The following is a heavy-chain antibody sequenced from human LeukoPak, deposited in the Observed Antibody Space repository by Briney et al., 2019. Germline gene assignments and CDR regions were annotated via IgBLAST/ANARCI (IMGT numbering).Heavy chain of an antibody. CDR3: ARDRLPYYYNSSGYYPFDY. J-gene: IGHJ4*02. CDR2: IIPIFGTA. CDR1: GGTFSSYA. Sequence: ASVKVSCKASGGTFSSYAISWVRQAPGQGLEWMEGIIPIFGTANYAQKFQGRVTITTDESTSTAYMELSSLRSEDTAVYYCARDRLPYYYNSSGYYPFDYWGQGTLVTVSS. D-gene: IGHD3-22*01. V-gene: IGHV1-69*05.